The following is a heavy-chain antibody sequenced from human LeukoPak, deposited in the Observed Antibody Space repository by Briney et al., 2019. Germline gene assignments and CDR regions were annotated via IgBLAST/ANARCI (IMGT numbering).Heavy chain of an antibody. CDR2: ISSSSSYI. Sequence: GGSLRLSCAASGFTFSSYSMNWVRQAPGKGLEWVSSISSSSSYIYYADSVKGRFTISRDNAKNPLYLQMNSLRAEDTAAYYCARRHCSSTSCYVEDWDHWGQGTLVTVSS. CDR3: ARRHCSSTSCYVEDWDH. V-gene: IGHV3-21*01. J-gene: IGHJ4*02. D-gene: IGHD2-2*01. CDR1: GFTFSSYS.